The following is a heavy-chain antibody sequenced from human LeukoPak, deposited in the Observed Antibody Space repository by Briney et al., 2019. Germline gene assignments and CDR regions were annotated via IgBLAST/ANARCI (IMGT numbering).Heavy chain of an antibody. CDR2: IIPIFGTA. CDR1: GGTFSSYA. J-gene: IGHJ4*02. Sequence: GSSVKVSCKASGGTFSSYAISWVRQAPGQGLEWMGGIIPIFGTANYAQKFQGRVTITTDESTSTAYMELSSLRSEDTAVYYCARVGTGYYDSSGYLDYWGQGTLVTVSS. CDR3: ARVGTGYYDSSGYLDY. V-gene: IGHV1-69*05. D-gene: IGHD3-22*01.